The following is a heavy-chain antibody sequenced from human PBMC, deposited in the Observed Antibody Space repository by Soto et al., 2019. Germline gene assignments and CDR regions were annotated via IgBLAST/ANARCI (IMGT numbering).Heavy chain of an antibody. D-gene: IGHD4-17*01. Sequence: QVQLQESGPGLVKPSQTLSLTCNVSGGSISSGGYYWSWIRQHPGKGLEWMGYIYNSGSTYYNPSLKSRVTISVDTSKNQFSLKLSSVTAADTAVYYCARAPAGYGDYWYFDLWGRGTLVTVSS. CDR2: IYNSGST. J-gene: IGHJ2*01. CDR1: GGSISSGGYY. CDR3: ARAPAGYGDYWYFDL. V-gene: IGHV4-31*03.